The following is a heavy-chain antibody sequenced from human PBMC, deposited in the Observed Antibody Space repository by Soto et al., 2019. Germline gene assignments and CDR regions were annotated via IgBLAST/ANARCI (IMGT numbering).Heavy chain of an antibody. D-gene: IGHD3-22*01. CDR3: AGAAPGVVVHDFDY. J-gene: IGHJ4*02. CDR2: ISAYNGNT. V-gene: IGHV1-18*04. Sequence: ASVNVSFKASGYTFTSYCIRWVRQAPGQELEWRGWISAYNGNTNYAHKLQGRVTMTTDTATSTAYMELRSLRSDDTALYYCAGAAPGVVVHDFDYWGLGTLVNGS. CDR1: GYTFTSYC.